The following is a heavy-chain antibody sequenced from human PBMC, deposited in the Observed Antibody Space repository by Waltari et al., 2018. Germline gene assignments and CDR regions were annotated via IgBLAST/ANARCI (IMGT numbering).Heavy chain of an antibody. D-gene: IGHD6-6*01. Sequence: EVQLVESGGGLVKPGGSLRLSCAASGFTFSSYSMNWVRQAPGKGLEWVSSISSSSSYIYYADSVKGRFTISRDNAKNSLYLQRNSLRAEDTAVYYCARGGTAARKGVDYWGQGTLVTVSS. V-gene: IGHV3-21*01. CDR2: ISSSSSYI. CDR3: ARGGTAARKGVDY. CDR1: GFTFSSYS. J-gene: IGHJ4*02.